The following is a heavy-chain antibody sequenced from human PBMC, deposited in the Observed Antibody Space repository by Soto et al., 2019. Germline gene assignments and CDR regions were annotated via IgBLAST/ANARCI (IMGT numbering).Heavy chain of an antibody. Sequence: EVQLVESGGSLIQPGGSLRLSCAASGVTVSRNYMTWVRQAPGKGLEWVSHIYSGGRTYYADSVKGRFTISRDSSKNTLYLQMHSLRDGDTAVYYCATRDSGEYPYFDYWGHGTLVTVSP. CDR2: IYSGGRT. J-gene: IGHJ4*01. V-gene: IGHV3-53*01. CDR3: ATRDSGEYPYFDY. CDR1: GVTVSRNY. D-gene: IGHD2-15*01.